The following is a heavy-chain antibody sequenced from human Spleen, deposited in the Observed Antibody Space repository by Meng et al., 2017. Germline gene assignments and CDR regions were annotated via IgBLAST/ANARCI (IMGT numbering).Heavy chain of an antibody. D-gene: IGHD4-11*01. V-gene: IGHV4-38-2*01. J-gene: IGHJ4*02. CDR2: INHSGST. CDR1: GYSITGSYN. Sequence: SETLSLTCAVSGYSITGSYNWGWIRQSPGKGLEWIGEINHSGSTNYNPSLGSRATISVDTSQNNLSLKLSSVTAADSAVYYCARGPTTMAHDFDYWGQGTLVTVSS. CDR3: ARGPTTMAHDFDY.